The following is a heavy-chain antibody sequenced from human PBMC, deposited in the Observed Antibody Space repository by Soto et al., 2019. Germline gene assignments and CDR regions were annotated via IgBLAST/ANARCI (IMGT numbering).Heavy chain of an antibody. CDR1: GYSFTSYW. D-gene: IGHD6-6*01. CDR2: IDPSDSYT. Sequence: GESLKISCKGSGYSFTSYWISWVRQMPGKGLEWMGRIDPSDSYTNYSPSFQGHVTISADKSISTAYLQWSSLKASDTAMYYCARLGFNIAARLGFDYWGQGTLVTVSS. J-gene: IGHJ4*02. V-gene: IGHV5-10-1*01. CDR3: ARLGFNIAARLGFDY.